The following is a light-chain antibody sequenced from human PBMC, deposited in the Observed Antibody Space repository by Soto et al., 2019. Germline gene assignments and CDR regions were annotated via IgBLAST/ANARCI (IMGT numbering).Light chain of an antibody. CDR2: AAS. V-gene: IGKV1-5*01. CDR1: QTISSW. CDR3: QQYGSLSWT. J-gene: IGKJ1*01. Sequence: DIQMTQSPSTLSGSVGDRVTITCRASQTISSWLAWYQQKPGKAPKLLIYAASTLQSGVPSRFSGSGSGTEFTLTISRLEPEDFALYYCQQYGSLSWTFGQGTKVDIK.